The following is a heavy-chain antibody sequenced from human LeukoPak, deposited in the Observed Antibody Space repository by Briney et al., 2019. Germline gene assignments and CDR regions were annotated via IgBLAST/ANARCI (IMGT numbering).Heavy chain of an antibody. CDR3: ARVGGDDSTGHYSVDY. CDR1: GYSITSTYW. Sequence: SETLSLTCAVSGYSITSTYWWGWIRQTPGRGLEWIGSLHHSGSTSYSPSLKSRVTISVDTSNNQFSLRLSSVTAADTAVYYCARVGGDDSTGHYSVDYWGQGTLVTVSS. V-gene: IGHV4-38-2*01. J-gene: IGHJ4*02. D-gene: IGHD3-22*01. CDR2: LHHSGST.